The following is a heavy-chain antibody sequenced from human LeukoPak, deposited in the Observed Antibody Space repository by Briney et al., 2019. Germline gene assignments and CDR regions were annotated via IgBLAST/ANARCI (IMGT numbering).Heavy chain of an antibody. CDR1: GFTFSSYA. CDR3: ASEMEAEHPKRYFDWSLNY. D-gene: IGHD3-9*01. V-gene: IGHV3-30-3*01. Sequence: GGSLRLSCAASGFTFSSYAMHWVRQAPGKGLEWVAVISYDGSNKYYADSVKGRFTISRDNSKNTLYLQMNSLRAEDTAVYYCASEMEAEHPKRYFDWSLNYWGQGTLVTVSS. J-gene: IGHJ4*02. CDR2: ISYDGSNK.